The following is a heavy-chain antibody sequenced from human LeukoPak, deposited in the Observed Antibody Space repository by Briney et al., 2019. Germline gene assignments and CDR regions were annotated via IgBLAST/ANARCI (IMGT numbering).Heavy chain of an antibody. Sequence: PGGSLRLSCAASGFTFSSYSMNWVRQAPGKGLEWVSSISSSSSYIYYADSVKGRFTISRDNAKNSLYLQMNSLRAEDTAVYYCAREGLRKDTSMARLSYYYYYMDVWGKGTTVTVSS. CDR2: ISSSSSYI. CDR3: AREGLRKDTSMARLSYYYYYMDV. D-gene: IGHD5-18*01. V-gene: IGHV3-21*01. CDR1: GFTFSSYS. J-gene: IGHJ6*03.